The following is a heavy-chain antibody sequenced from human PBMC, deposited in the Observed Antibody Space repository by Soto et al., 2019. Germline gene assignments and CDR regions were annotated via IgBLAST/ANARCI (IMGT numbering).Heavy chain of an antibody. CDR3: ARVSGNCGGDCYPPTYFDY. V-gene: IGHV1-69*06. Sequence: SVKVSCKASGGTFSSYAISWVRQAPGQGLEWMGGIIPIFGTANYAQKFQGRVTITADKSTSTAYMELSSLRSEDTAVYYCARVSGNCGGDCYPPTYFDYWGQGTLVPVYS. CDR1: GGTFSSYA. J-gene: IGHJ4*02. D-gene: IGHD2-21*02. CDR2: IIPIFGTA.